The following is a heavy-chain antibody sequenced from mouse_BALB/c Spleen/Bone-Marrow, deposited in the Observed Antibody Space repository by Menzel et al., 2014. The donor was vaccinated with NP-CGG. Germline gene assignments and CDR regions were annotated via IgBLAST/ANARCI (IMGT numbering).Heavy chain of an antibody. CDR1: GYTFTSYG. V-gene: IGHV1-4*01. CDR2: TNPSTGYT. Sequence: VQLQESGAELAKPGAAVKMSCKASGYTFTSYGMHWVKQRPGQGLEWIGYTNPSTGYTEYNQKFKDKATLTADNSCSTTFKQLISPTSEDSAVYYCGRSGAKAQPWFACWGQGTLVTVSA. J-gene: IGHJ3*01. CDR3: GRSGAKAQPWFAC. D-gene: IGHD3-1*01.